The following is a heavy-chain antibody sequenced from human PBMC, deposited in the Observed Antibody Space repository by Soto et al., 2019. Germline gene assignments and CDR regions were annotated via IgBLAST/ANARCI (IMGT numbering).Heavy chain of an antibody. CDR1: GYTLTELS. Sequence: ASVKVSCKVSGYTLTELSMHWVRQAPGKGLEWMGGFDPEDGETICAQKFQGRVTMTEDTSTDTAYMELSSLRSEDTAVYYCATSIAEKRTVDYWGQGTLVTVSS. J-gene: IGHJ4*02. D-gene: IGHD6-6*01. CDR2: FDPEDGET. CDR3: ATSIAEKRTVDY. V-gene: IGHV1-24*01.